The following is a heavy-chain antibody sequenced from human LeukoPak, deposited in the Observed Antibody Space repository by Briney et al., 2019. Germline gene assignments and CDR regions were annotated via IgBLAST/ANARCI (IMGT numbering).Heavy chain of an antibody. V-gene: IGHV4-59*01. J-gene: IGHJ6*02. CDR1: GGSISSYY. CDR2: IYYSGST. CDR3: ARGGLLLSSGGGYGMDV. Sequence: PSETLSLTCTVSGGSISSYYWSWIRQPPGKGREWIGYIYYSGSTNYNPSLKSRVTISVDTSKNQFSLKLSSVPAADTAVYYCARGGLLLSSGGGYGMDVWGQGTTVTVSS. D-gene: IGHD3-10*01.